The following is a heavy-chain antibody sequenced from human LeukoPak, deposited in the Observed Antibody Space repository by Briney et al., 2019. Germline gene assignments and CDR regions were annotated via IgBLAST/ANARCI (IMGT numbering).Heavy chain of an antibody. CDR3: AKLAVADGQ. J-gene: IGHJ4*02. D-gene: IGHD6-19*01. CDR2: ISGSGGYT. CDR1: GLTLSNYG. V-gene: IGHV3-23*01. Sequence: GGSLRLSCAVSGLTLSNYGMSWVRQAPGKGLEWVSVISGSGGYTYYADSVKGRFTISRDNSKNTLYLQMNSLRAEDTAVYYCAKLAVADGQWGQGTLVTVSS.